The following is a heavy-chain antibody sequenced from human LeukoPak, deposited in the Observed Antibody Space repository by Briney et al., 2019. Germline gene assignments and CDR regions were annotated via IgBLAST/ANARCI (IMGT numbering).Heavy chain of an antibody. D-gene: IGHD3-22*01. CDR3: AKSEFDYYGSSGPPDS. V-gene: IGHV3-33*03. Sequence: AGGSLRLSCAASGFTFSTFAMHWVRQAPDKGLEWVAVIWFDGSNKYYADSVKGRFSISRDNFKNTLSLQMNCLRAEDTAVYYCAKSEFDYYGSSGPPDSWGQGTLVTVSS. CDR2: IWFDGSNK. J-gene: IGHJ4*02. CDR1: GFTFSTFA.